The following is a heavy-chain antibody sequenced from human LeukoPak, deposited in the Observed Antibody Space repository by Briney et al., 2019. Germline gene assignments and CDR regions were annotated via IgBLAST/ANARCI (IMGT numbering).Heavy chain of an antibody. D-gene: IGHD3-9*01. J-gene: IGHJ4*02. CDR3: ARGYSHYDILTGYYKTACDY. Sequence: ASVTVSCKASGYTFTGYYMHWVRQAPGQGLEGMGWINTNSGGTNYAQKFQGRVTMTRDTSISTAYMELSRLRSDDTAVYYCARGYSHYDILTGYYKTACDYWGQGTLVTVSS. CDR2: INTNSGGT. CDR1: GYTFTGYY. V-gene: IGHV1-2*02.